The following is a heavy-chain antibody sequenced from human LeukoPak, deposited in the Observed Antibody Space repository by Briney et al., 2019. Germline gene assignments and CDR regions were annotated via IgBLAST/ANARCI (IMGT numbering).Heavy chain of an antibody. CDR2: IYYSGTT. CDR3: ARDQGGSYSDYYYYYMDV. D-gene: IGHD1-26*01. CDR1: GGSISSSSYY. Sequence: SETLSLTCTVSGGSISSSSYYWGWIRQPPGKGLEWIGSIYYSGTTYYNPSLKSRVTISLDTSKNQFSLKLSSVTAADTAVYYCARDQGGSYSDYYYYYMDVWGKGTTVTVSS. J-gene: IGHJ6*03. V-gene: IGHV4-39*07.